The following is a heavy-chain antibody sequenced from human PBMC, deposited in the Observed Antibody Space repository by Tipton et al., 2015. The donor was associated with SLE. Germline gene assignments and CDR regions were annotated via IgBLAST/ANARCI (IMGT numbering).Heavy chain of an antibody. D-gene: IGHD3-16*01. CDR2: INHSGNT. CDR3: TRQRGTAYYYYHMDV. J-gene: IGHJ6*03. V-gene: IGHV4-39*01. Sequence: LRLSCTVSGASIGTSNYYWSWIRQPPGKGLEWIGGINHSGNTYYNPSLKSRVTISVDTSKNQFSLKVNSVTAADTAVYYCTRQRGTAYYYYHMDVWGKGTTVTVSS. CDR1: GASIGTSNYY.